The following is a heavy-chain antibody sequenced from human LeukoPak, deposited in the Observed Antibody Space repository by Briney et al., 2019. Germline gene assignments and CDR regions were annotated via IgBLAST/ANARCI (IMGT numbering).Heavy chain of an antibody. CDR3: ARDRGSSSWYSPYYYYYYMDV. CDR2: IYYSGST. D-gene: IGHD6-13*01. CDR1: GGSISSSSYY. Sequence: PSETLSLTCTVSGGSISSSSYYWGWIRQPPGKGLEWIGSIYYSGSTYYNPSLKSRVTISVDTSKNQFSLKLSSVTAADTAVYYCARDRGSSSWYSPYYYYYYMDVWGKGTTVTISS. V-gene: IGHV4-39*07. J-gene: IGHJ6*03.